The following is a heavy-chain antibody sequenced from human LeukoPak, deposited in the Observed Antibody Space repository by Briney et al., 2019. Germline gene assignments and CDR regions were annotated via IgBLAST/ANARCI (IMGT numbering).Heavy chain of an antibody. V-gene: IGHV1-2*06. D-gene: IGHD2/OR15-2a*01. CDR2: INPNSGGT. CDR1: GYTFTGYY. Sequence: GASVKVSCKASGYTFTGYYMHWVRQAPGQGLEWMGRINPNSGGTNYAQKLQGRVTMTRDTSISTAYMELSRLRSDDTAVYYCARRTNVPLRTPVVTHDAFDIWGQGTMVTVSS. J-gene: IGHJ3*02. CDR3: ARRTNVPLRTPVVTHDAFDI.